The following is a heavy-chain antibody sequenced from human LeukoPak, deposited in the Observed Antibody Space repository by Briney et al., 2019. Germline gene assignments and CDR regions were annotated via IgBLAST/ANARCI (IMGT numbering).Heavy chain of an antibody. CDR2: VSGSGGST. Sequence: GGSLRLSCAASGFTFSGYAMTWVRQTPGKGLEWDSAVSGSGGSTYYADAVRGRFTISRDNSESTLYLQMNSLRVEDTAVYYCAKGPSYDFWSGYSRSAYFDYWGQGTLVTVSS. CDR1: GFTFSGYA. V-gene: IGHV3-23*01. CDR3: AKGPSYDFWSGYSRSAYFDY. D-gene: IGHD3-3*01. J-gene: IGHJ4*02.